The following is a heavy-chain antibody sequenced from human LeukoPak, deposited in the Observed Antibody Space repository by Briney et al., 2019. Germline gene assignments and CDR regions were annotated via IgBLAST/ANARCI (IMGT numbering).Heavy chain of an antibody. CDR1: GFTFSSYA. J-gene: IGHJ5*02. D-gene: IGHD6-13*01. CDR3: ARVRGIAAAGTRTNWFDP. Sequence: GGSLRLSCAASGFTFSSYAMHWVRQAPGKGLEWVAVISYDGSNKYYADSVKGRFTISRDNSKNTLYLQMNSLRAEDTAVYYCARVRGIAAAGTRTNWFDPWGQGTLVTVSS. V-gene: IGHV3-30-3*01. CDR2: ISYDGSNK.